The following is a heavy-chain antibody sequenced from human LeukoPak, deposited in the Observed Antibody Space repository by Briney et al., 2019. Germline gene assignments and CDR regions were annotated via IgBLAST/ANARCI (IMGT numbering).Heavy chain of an antibody. J-gene: IGHJ4*02. CDR2: ITASGTAM. V-gene: IGHV3-48*02. D-gene: IGHD1-26*01. Sequence: GGSLRLSCVVSGFIFRDYAMSWVRQAPGKGLEWVSHITASGTAMFYADSVKGRFTISRDNAKNSLYLQMNSLRDEDTAVYYCASSGSYRFDYWGQGTLVTVSS. CDR1: GFIFRDYA. CDR3: ASSGSYRFDY.